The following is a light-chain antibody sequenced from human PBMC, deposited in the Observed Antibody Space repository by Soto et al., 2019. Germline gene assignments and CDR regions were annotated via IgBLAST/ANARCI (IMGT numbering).Light chain of an antibody. CDR1: QGIGST. J-gene: IGKJ1*01. CDR3: QHYNSYSEA. Sequence: EIVMTQSPATLSVSPGEGATLSCRASQGIGSTLAWYQHKPGQTPRLLIYDASTRATGVPARFSGSGSGTEFTLTINSLQPDDFATYYCQHYNSYSEAFGQGTKVDIK. V-gene: IGKV3-15*01. CDR2: DAS.